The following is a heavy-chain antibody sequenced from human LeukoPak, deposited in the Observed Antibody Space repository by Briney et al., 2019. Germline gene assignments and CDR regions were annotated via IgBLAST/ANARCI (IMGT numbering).Heavy chain of an antibody. Sequence: SEKVSCKSSAYTCTTYYIHWVRQAIGQGLEWIGMIYPSTGSTYYAQRFQGRVTMTRDTSTSTVYMELGSLTSDDTAVYYCARDWRIALVRGVINVPGGMNVWGQGTTVTVSS. V-gene: IGHV1-46*01. D-gene: IGHD3-10*01. CDR2: IYPSTGST. CDR1: AYTCTTYY. CDR3: ARDWRIALVRGVINVPGGMNV. J-gene: IGHJ6*02.